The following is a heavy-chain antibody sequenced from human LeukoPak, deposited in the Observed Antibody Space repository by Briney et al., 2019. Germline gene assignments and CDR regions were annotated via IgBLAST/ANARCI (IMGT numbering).Heavy chain of an antibody. V-gene: IGHV4-30-2*01. Sequence: PSETLSLTCAVSGGSISSGGYSWSWIRQPPGKGLEWIGYIYHSGSTYYNPSLKSRVTISVDRSKNQFSLKLSSVTAADTAVYYCAREGPSFGSSYYFDYWGQGTLVTVSS. CDR1: GGSISSGGYS. CDR2: IYHSGST. J-gene: IGHJ4*02. D-gene: IGHD2-2*01. CDR3: AREGPSFGSSYYFDY.